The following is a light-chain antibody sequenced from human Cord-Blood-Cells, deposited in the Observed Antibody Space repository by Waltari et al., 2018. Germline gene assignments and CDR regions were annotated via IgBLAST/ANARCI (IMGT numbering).Light chain of an antibody. Sequence: EIVLTQSPGTLSLSPGERATLSCRASQSVSSSYLAWYQQKPGQAPRLLICGASSRATGIPDRFSGSGSGTDFTLTISRLEPEDFAVYYCQQYGSSHTFGQGTKVEIK. V-gene: IGKV3-20*01. J-gene: IGKJ1*01. CDR3: QQYGSSHT. CDR2: GAS. CDR1: QSVSSSY.